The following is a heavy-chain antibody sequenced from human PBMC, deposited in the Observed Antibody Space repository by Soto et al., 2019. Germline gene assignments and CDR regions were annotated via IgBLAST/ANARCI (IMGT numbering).Heavy chain of an antibody. V-gene: IGHV4-38-2*02. CDR1: GHSINSDYY. J-gene: IGHJ4*02. CDR3: ARKGYYPSGRINLFDS. CDR2: IYPGGGT. Sequence: SETLSLTCTVAGHSINSDYYWGWIRRPPGKGLEWIGSIYPGGGTYYNPSLKSRVTISIDTSKNQFSLRLTSVTAADTAMYYCARKGYYPSGRINLFDSWGQGTLVTVSS. D-gene: IGHD3-10*01.